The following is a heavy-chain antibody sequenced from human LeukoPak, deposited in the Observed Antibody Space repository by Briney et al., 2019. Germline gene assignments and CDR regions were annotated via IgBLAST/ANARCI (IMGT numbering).Heavy chain of an antibody. V-gene: IGHV4-59*01. CDR2: IYYSGST. J-gene: IGHJ5*02. CDR1: GGSISSYY. Sequence: SETLSLTCTVSGGSISSYYWSWLRQPPGKGLEWIGYIYYSGSTNYNPSLKSRLTISVDTSKNQFSLKLSSVTAADTAVYYCAGDRSSSWYNWFDPWGQGTLVTVSS. D-gene: IGHD6-13*01. CDR3: AGDRSSSWYNWFDP.